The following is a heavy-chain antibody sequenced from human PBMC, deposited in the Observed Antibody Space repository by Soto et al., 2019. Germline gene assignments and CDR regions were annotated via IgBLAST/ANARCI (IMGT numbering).Heavy chain of an antibody. J-gene: IGHJ4*02. CDR3: ARHGVAAAGALDY. D-gene: IGHD6-13*01. V-gene: IGHV5-10-1*01. CDR2: IDPSDSYT. CDR1: GYSFTIYW. Sequence: GESLKISCKGSGYSFTIYWISWVRQMPGKGLEWMGRIDPSDSYTNYSPSFQGHVTISADKSISTAYLQWSSLKASDTAMYYCARHGVAAAGALDYWGQGTLVTVSS.